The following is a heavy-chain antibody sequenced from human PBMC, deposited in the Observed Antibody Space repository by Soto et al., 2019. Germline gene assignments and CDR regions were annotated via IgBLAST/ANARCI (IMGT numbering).Heavy chain of an antibody. Sequence: GGSLRLSCAASGFTFSSYGMHWVRQAPGKGLEWVAVIWYDGSNKYYADSVKGRFTISRDNSKNTLYLQMNSLRAEDTAVYYCARDESEIVVVPAAPLSYYMDVWGKGTTVTVSS. CDR1: GFTFSSYG. CDR3: ARDESEIVVVPAAPLSYYMDV. V-gene: IGHV3-33*01. CDR2: IWYDGSNK. J-gene: IGHJ6*03. D-gene: IGHD2-2*01.